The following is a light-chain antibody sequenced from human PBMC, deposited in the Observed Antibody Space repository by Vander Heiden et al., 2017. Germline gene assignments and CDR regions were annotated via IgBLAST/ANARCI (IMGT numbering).Light chain of an antibody. CDR2: AAS. V-gene: IGKV1-17*01. J-gene: IGKJ4*01. CDR3: LQHNGYPLT. Sequence: DIQMTQSPSSLSASVGDRVTITCRASQGIGNDLGWYQQKPGKAPKRLIYAASSLQSGVPSRFGGRGSGTEFTLTISSLQPEDFATYYCLQHNGYPLTFGGGTKVEI. CDR1: QGIGND.